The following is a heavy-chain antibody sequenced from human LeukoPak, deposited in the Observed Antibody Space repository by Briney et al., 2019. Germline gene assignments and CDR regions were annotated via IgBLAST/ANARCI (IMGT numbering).Heavy chain of an antibody. J-gene: IGHJ3*02. CDR1: YGSFSGYY. CDR3: ARHGLVAARHAFDI. CDR2: INHSGST. D-gene: IGHD6-6*01. Sequence: SETLSLTCAVFYGSFSGYYWSWIRQPPGKGLEWIGEINHSGSTNYNPSLKSRVTMSVDTSKDQFSLKLNSVTAADTAVYYCARHGLVAARHAFDIWGQGTMVTVSS. V-gene: IGHV4-34*01.